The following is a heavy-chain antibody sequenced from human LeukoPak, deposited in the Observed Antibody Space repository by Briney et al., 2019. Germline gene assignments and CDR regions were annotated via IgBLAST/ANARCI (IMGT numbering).Heavy chain of an antibody. CDR2: ISSSSSTI. CDR3: AKDTCSGGSCYSRSFGY. V-gene: IGHV3-48*01. Sequence: GGSLRLSCAASGFTFSSYSMNWVRQAPGKGLEWVSYISSSSSTIYYADSVKGRFTISRDNSKNTLYLQMNSLRAEDTAVYYCAKDTCSGGSCYSRSFGYWGQGTLVTVSS. D-gene: IGHD2-15*01. CDR1: GFTFSSYS. J-gene: IGHJ4*02.